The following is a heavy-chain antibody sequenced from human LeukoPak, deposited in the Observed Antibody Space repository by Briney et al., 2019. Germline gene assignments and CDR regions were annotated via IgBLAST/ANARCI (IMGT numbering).Heavy chain of an antibody. CDR2: ISGSGGST. J-gene: IGHJ4*02. V-gene: IGHV3-23*01. CDR3: AKDLGGVGDFDY. D-gene: IGHD3-16*01. CDR1: GFTFSSYA. Sequence: GGSLRLSCAASGFTFSSYAMSWVRQAPGKGLVWVSAISGSGGSTYYADSVKGRFTISRDNSKNTLYLQMNSLRAEDTAVYYCAKDLGGVGDFDYWGQGTLVTVSS.